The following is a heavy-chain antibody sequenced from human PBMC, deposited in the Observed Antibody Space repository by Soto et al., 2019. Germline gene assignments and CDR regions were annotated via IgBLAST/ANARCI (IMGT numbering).Heavy chain of an antibody. CDR3: ARDYRDLGYDSSGYYYY. D-gene: IGHD3-22*01. Sequence: ASVKVCCKASGYTFTSYGIRWVRQAPGQGLEWMGWISAYNGNTNYAQKLQGRVTMTTDTSTSTAYMELRSLRSDDTAVYYCARDYRDLGYDSSGYYYYWGQGTLVTVSS. V-gene: IGHV1-18*01. CDR2: ISAYNGNT. J-gene: IGHJ4*02. CDR1: GYTFTSYG.